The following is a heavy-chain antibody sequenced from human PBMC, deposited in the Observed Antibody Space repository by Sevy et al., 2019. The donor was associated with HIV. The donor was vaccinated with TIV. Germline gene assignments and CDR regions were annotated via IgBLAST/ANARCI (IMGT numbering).Heavy chain of an antibody. V-gene: IGHV4-39*01. CDR1: GGSISSSSYY. D-gene: IGHD6-6*01. CDR3: ARHRVASIAARFYYYYYYMDV. CDR2: IYYSGST. Sequence: SETLSLTCTVSGGSISSSSYYWGWIRQPPGKGLEWIGSIYYSGSTYYNPSLKIRVTISVDTSKNQFSLKLSSVTAADTAVYYCARHRVASIAARFYYYYYYMDVWGKGTTVTVSS. J-gene: IGHJ6*03.